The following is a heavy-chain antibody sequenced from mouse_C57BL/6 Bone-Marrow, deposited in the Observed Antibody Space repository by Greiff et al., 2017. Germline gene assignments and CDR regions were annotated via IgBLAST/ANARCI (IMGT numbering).Heavy chain of an antibody. CDR3: AKLGSYWYFDV. Sequence: EVQGVESGGGLVKPGGSLTLSCAASGFTFSDYGMHWVRQAPEKGLEWVAYISSGSSTIYYADTVKGRFTISRDTAKNTLFLQMTSLRSEDTAMYYCAKLGSYWYFDVWGTGTTVTVSS. V-gene: IGHV5-17*01. CDR1: GFTFSDYG. D-gene: IGHD4-1*01. J-gene: IGHJ1*03. CDR2: ISSGSSTI.